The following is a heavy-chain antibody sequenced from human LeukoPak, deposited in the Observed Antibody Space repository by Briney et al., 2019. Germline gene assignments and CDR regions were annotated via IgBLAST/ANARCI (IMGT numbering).Heavy chain of an antibody. Sequence: PSETLSLTCTVSGGSISSSDYYWGWVRQPPGKGLEWIGNIYYSGSTYYSPSLQSRVTIPVDTSKNQFSLKLSSVTAADTAVYYCARGGRYGAARPWGRGTLVTVSS. J-gene: IGHJ2*01. CDR2: IYYSGST. CDR3: ARGGRYGAARP. D-gene: IGHD6-6*01. CDR1: GGSISSSDYY. V-gene: IGHV4-39*01.